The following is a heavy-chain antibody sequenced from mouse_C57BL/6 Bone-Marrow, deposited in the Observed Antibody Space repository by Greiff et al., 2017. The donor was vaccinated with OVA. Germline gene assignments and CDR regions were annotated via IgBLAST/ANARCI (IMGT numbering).Heavy chain of an antibody. D-gene: IGHD1-1*01. J-gene: IGHJ2*01. CDR1: GFTFSSYG. CDR3: ARLGDYGSFFDY. V-gene: IGHV5-6*01. Sequence: EVHLVESGGDLVKPGGSLKLSCAASGFTFSSYGMSWVRQTPDKRLEWVATISSGGSYTYYPDSVKGRFTISRDNAKNTLYLQMSSLKSEDTAMYYCARLGDYGSFFDYWGQGTTLTVTS. CDR2: ISSGGSYT.